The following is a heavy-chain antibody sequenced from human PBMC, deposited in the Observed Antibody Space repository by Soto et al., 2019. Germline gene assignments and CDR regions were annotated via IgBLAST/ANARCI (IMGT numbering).Heavy chain of an antibody. J-gene: IGHJ6*04. CDR2: ISSSSSYI. Sequence: EVQLVESGGGLVKPGGSLRLSCAASGFTFSSYSMNWVRQAPGKGLEWVSSISSSSSYIHYADSVKGRFTISRDNAKNSLYMQMNSLSAEDTGVYYCAGGTTVTTLDVWGKGTTVTVSS. D-gene: IGHD4-17*01. CDR1: GFTFSSYS. V-gene: IGHV3-21*01. CDR3: AGGTTVTTLDV.